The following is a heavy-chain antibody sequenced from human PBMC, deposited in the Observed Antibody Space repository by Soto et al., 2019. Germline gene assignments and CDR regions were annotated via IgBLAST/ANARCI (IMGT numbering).Heavy chain of an antibody. J-gene: IGHJ4*02. Sequence: GGSLRLSCAASGFTFSSYAMSWVRQAPGKGLEWVSAISGSGGSTYYADSVKGRFTISRDNSKNTLYLQMNSLRVEDTAVYYCAGGSSSKTYFDYWGQGILVTVSS. D-gene: IGHD6-13*01. V-gene: IGHV3-23*01. CDR2: ISGSGGST. CDR1: GFTFSSYA. CDR3: AGGSSSKTYFDY.